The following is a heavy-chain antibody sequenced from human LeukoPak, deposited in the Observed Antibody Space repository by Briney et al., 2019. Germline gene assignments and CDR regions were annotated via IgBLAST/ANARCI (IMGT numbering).Heavy chain of an antibody. J-gene: IGHJ6*02. D-gene: IGHD6-13*01. CDR1: GGSFSGYY. CDR2: INHSGST. V-gene: IGHV4-34*01. CDR3: ARGRPIAGYYYYDGMDV. Sequence: SETLSLTCAVCGGSFSGYYWSWIRQPPGKGLEWIGEINHSGSTNYNPSLKSRVTISVDTSKNQFSLKLSSVTAADTAVYYCARGRPIAGYYYYDGMDVWGQGTTVTVSS.